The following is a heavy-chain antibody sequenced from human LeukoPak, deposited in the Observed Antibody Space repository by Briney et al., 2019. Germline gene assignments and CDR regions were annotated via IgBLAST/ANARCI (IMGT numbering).Heavy chain of an antibody. CDR1: GYTLTELS. CDR2: FDTEDGET. Sequence: GASVKVSCKVSGYTLTELSIHRVRQAPGKGLGWMGGFDTEDGETIYAQKFQGRVTMTEDTSTDTAYMELSSLRSEDTAVYYCVTLGWFGEAYGMDVWGQGTTVTVSS. J-gene: IGHJ6*02. V-gene: IGHV1-24*01. CDR3: VTLGWFGEAYGMDV. D-gene: IGHD3-10*01.